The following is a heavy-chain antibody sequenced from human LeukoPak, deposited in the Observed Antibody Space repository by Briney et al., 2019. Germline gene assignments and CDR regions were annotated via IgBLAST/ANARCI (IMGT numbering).Heavy chain of an antibody. V-gene: IGHV4-4*07. CDR3: ARDRQGYSGYVYYFDY. CDR2: IYTSGST. J-gene: IGHJ4*02. CDR1: GGSISSYY. D-gene: IGHD5-12*01. Sequence: PSETLSLTCTVSGGSISSYYWSWIRQPAGKGLEWIGRIYTSGSTNYDPSLKSRVTISVDKSKNQFSLKLSSVTAADTAVYYCARDRQGYSGYVYYFDYWGQGTLVTVSS.